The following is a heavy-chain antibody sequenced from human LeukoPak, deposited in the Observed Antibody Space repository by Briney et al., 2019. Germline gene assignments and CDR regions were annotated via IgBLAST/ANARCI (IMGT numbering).Heavy chain of an antibody. Sequence: GGSLRLSCTASGFTFSSDWMSWVRQVPGKGLEWVGKINEDGTGKAYVESVMGRFTISRDNAKNSLYLQMNSLRAEDTAVYYCARGRPHGNDYWGQGTLVTVSS. CDR3: ARGRPHGNDY. CDR1: GFTFSSDW. D-gene: IGHD4-23*01. J-gene: IGHJ4*02. V-gene: IGHV3-7*01. CDR2: INEDGTGK.